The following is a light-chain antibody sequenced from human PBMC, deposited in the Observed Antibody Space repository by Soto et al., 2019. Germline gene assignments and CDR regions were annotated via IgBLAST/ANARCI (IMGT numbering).Light chain of an antibody. CDR1: QSINSE. CDR3: QQGHNWPLT. V-gene: IGKV3-15*01. J-gene: IGKJ2*01. Sequence: EIVMTQSPATLSLSPGERAALSCRASQSINSELACYQQKPGQPPRLIIYGASTRATGVPARFTGSESGSEFTLTISGLQSEDFAVYYCQQGHNWPLTVGQGTRLEI. CDR2: GAS.